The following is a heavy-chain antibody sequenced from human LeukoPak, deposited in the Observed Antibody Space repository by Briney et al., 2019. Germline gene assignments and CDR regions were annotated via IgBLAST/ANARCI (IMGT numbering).Heavy chain of an antibody. CDR1: GFTFSSYA. CDR2: ISGSGGNT. CDR3: ARPTSGSYLGYYFDY. J-gene: IGHJ4*02. V-gene: IGHV3-23*01. D-gene: IGHD1-26*01. Sequence: PGGSLRLSCAASGFTFSSYAMSWVRQAPGKGLEWVSGISGSGGNTYYADSVKGRFTISRDNAKNTLYLQMNSLRAEDTAVYYCARPTSGSYLGYYFDYWGQGTLVTVSS.